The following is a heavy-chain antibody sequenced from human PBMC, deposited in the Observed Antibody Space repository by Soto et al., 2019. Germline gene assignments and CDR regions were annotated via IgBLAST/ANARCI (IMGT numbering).Heavy chain of an antibody. J-gene: IGHJ5*02. CDR3: AREMVRGVIISWFEP. CDR1: GGTFSSYA. D-gene: IGHD3-10*01. V-gene: IGHV1-69*12. CDR2: IIPIFGTA. Sequence: QVQLVQSGAEVKKPGSSVKVSCKASGGTFSSYAISWVRQAPGQGLEWMGGIIPIFGTANYAQKFQGRVTIIADESTSTAYMDLSSLRSEDTAVYYCAREMVRGVIISWFEPWGKGTLVTVSS.